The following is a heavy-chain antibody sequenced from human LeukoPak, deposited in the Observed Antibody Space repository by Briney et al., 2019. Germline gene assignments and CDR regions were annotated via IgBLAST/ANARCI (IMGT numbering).Heavy chain of an antibody. CDR1: GFTFSTYA. CDR3: ARDGEALGYCSGGSCLPDY. V-gene: IGHV3-21*01. D-gene: IGHD2-15*01. CDR2: ISSGGSYI. Sequence: GESLRLSCAASGFTFSTYAMNWVRQAPGKGLEWVSSISSGGSYIYYADSVKGRFTISRDNAKNSLYLLMNSLRAEDTAVYYCARDGEALGYCSGGSCLPDYWGQGTLVTVSS. J-gene: IGHJ4*02.